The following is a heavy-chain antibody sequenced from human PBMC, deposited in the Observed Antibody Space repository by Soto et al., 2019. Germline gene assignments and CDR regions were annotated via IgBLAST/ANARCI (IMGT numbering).Heavy chain of an antibody. D-gene: IGHD3-3*01. CDR3: ARYYDFWSGYLGSYYYYGMDV. CDR1: GGYVSSGSYY. Sequence: SETLSLTCPVSGGYVSSGSYYWSWIRQPPGKGLEWIGYIYYSGSTNYNPSLKSRVTISVDTSKNQFSLKLSSVTAADTAVYYCARYYDFWSGYLGSYYYYGMDVWGQGTTVTVSS. J-gene: IGHJ6*02. V-gene: IGHV4-61*01. CDR2: IYYSGST.